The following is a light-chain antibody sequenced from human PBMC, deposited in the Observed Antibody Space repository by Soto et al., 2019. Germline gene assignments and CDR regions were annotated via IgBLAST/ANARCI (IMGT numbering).Light chain of an antibody. J-gene: IGLJ1*01. Sequence: QSALTQPPSVSGSPGQSVTISCTGTTSDVGSYKRVSWYHQPPGTAPKLIIYAVSNLPSGVPDRFSGSKSGNTASLTISGLQPEDEGDYYCSSYTSRSTYVFGTGTKVTVL. CDR1: TSDVGSYKR. V-gene: IGLV2-18*02. CDR2: AVS. CDR3: SSYTSRSTYV.